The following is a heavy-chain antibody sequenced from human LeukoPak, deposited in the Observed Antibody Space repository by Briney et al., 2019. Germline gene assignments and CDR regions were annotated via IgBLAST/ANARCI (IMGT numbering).Heavy chain of an antibody. CDR3: ARDRGVEDIVVVPAAATYQGEDDAFDI. D-gene: IGHD2-2*01. CDR1: GYTFTSYG. V-gene: IGHV1-18*01. CDR2: ISAYNGNT. Sequence: GASVKVSCKASGYTFTSYGISWVRQAPGQGLEWMGWISAYNGNTYYAQKLQGRVTMTTDTSTSTAYIELRSLRSDDTAVYYCARDRGVEDIVVVPAAATYQGEDDAFDIWGQGTMVTVSS. J-gene: IGHJ3*02.